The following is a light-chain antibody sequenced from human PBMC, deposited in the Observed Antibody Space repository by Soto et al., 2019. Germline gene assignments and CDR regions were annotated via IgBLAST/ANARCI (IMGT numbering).Light chain of an antibody. Sequence: DIQMTQSPPFVSASVGDRVTISCRASQDAGTWLSWFHQKPGGAPNLLIFQTSRLQRGVPSRFGGSGSGTEVTLTSSSMQPEDFGPYSCQHADGLRALTFGGGTTVEI. CDR2: QTS. V-gene: IGKV1-12*01. CDR3: QHADGLRALT. CDR1: QDAGTW. J-gene: IGKJ4*01.